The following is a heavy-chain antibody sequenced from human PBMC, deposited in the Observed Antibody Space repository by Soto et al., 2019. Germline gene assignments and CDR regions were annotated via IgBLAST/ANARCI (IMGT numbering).Heavy chain of an antibody. J-gene: IGHJ4*02. CDR3: ARVPAPLGYGDSYYFDY. D-gene: IGHD4-17*01. Sequence: SETRCLTCAVYGGSFSGYYWSWIRQPPGKGLEWIGEINHSGSTNYNPSLKSRVTISVDTSKNQFSLKLSSVTAADTAVYYCARVPAPLGYGDSYYFDYWGQGTLVTVSS. CDR2: INHSGST. CDR1: GGSFSGYY. V-gene: IGHV4-34*01.